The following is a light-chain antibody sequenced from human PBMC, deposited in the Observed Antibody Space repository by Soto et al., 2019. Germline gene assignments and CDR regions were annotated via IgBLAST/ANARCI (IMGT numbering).Light chain of an antibody. CDR2: LGS. J-gene: IGKJ2*01. CDR1: QSLLHSNGYNY. CDR3: MEALQILYT. Sequence: DIVMTQSPLSLPVTPGEPASISCRSSQSLLHSNGYNYLDWYLQKPGQSPQLLIYLGSNRASGVPDRFSGSGSGTDFTLKISRVEAEDVGVYYCMEALQILYTLGQWTNLEIK. V-gene: IGKV2-28*01.